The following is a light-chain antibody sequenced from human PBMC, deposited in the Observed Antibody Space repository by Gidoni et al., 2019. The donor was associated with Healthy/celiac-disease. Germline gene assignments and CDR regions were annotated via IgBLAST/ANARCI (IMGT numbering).Light chain of an antibody. V-gene: IGLV2-14*03. CDR1: SRYVGGYHY. CDR3: SSYTSSSTPVV. J-gene: IGLJ2*01. Sequence: QSALTQPASVSGSPGQPLTITCTGTSRYVGGYHYVSWYQHHPGKAPTLLIYDVSTRPSGVSNRFSCSKSGNRASVTISGLQAEDEADYYCSSYTSSSTPVVFGGGTKLTVL. CDR2: DVS.